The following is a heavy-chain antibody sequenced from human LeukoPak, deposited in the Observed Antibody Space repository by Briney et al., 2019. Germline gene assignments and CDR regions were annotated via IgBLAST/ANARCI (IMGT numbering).Heavy chain of an antibody. Sequence: SETLSLTCTLSGGSISTYYWSWIRQPPGKGLEWVGHIYYSRSTNDNPSLKSRVTISVDTSNNQFSLKLTSVTAADTAVYYCARQVGYSSGWYIYWGQGTLVTVSS. D-gene: IGHD6-19*01. CDR1: GGSISTYY. V-gene: IGHV4-59*08. CDR3: ARQVGYSSGWYIY. J-gene: IGHJ4*02. CDR2: IYYSRST.